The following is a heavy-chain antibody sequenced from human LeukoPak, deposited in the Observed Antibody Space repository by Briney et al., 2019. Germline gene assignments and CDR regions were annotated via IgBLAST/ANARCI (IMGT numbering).Heavy chain of an antibody. J-gene: IGHJ6*03. CDR3: ARNLCRFCYYYYMDV. CDR2: INHSGST. CDR1: GGSFSGYY. Sequence: SETLSLTCAVYGGSFSGYYWSWIRQPPGKGLEWIGEINHSGSTNYNPSLKSRVTISVDTSKNQFSLKLSSVTAADTAVYYCARNLCRFCYYYYMDVWGKGTTVTISS. V-gene: IGHV4-34*01. D-gene: IGHD3-3*01.